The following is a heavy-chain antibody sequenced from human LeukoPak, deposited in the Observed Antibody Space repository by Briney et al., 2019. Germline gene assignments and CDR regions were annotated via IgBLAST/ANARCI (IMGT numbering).Heavy chain of an antibody. CDR1: GGSISSGGYY. CDR3: AREASSGWHIDY. Sequence: PSQTLSLTCTVSGGSISSGGYYWSWIRQPPGKGLEWIGYIYHSGSTYYNPSLKSRVTISVDRSKNQFSLKLSSVTAADTAVYYCAREASSGWHIDYWGQGTLVTVSS. V-gene: IGHV4-30-2*01. D-gene: IGHD6-19*01. CDR2: IYHSGST. J-gene: IGHJ4*02.